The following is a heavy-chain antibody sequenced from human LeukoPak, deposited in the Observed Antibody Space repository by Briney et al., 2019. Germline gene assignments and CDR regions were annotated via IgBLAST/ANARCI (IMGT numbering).Heavy chain of an antibody. CDR1: GRSISSGGYY. J-gene: IGHJ4*02. D-gene: IGHD1-26*01. Sequence: SETLSLTCTVAGRSISSGGYYLSWIRQHPGKGLEWTGYIYYSGSTYYNPSLKSRVTISVDTSKNQFSLKLSSVTAADTAVYYCARLIVGAYYFDYWGQGTLVTVSS. CDR3: ARLIVGAYYFDY. V-gene: IGHV4-31*03. CDR2: IYYSGST.